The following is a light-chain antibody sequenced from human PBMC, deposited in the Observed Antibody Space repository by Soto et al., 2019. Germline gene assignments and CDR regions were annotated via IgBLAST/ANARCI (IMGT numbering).Light chain of an antibody. Sequence: DIPMTQSPSTLSASVGDRVTITCRASQSINNWLAWYQQKPGKAPNLLIYKVSDLESGVPSRFSGSGSGTEFTLTISSLQPDDFAIYYCQQYHTYWTFGQGTRVEIK. CDR2: KVS. V-gene: IGKV1-5*03. J-gene: IGKJ1*01. CDR1: QSINNW. CDR3: QQYHTYWT.